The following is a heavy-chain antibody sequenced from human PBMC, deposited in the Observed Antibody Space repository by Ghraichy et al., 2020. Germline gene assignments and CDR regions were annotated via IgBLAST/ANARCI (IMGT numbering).Heavy chain of an antibody. J-gene: IGHJ4*02. V-gene: IGHV3-23*01. Sequence: GGSLRLSCAASGFTFSSYAMSWVRQAPGKGLEWVSAISGSGGSTYYADSVKGRFTISRDNSKNTLYLQMNSLRAEDTAVYYCAKDGGPRYGSGWWDYWGQGTLVTVSS. CDR3: AKDGGPRYGSGWWDY. CDR2: ISGSGGST. CDR1: GFTFSSYA. D-gene: IGHD3-10*01.